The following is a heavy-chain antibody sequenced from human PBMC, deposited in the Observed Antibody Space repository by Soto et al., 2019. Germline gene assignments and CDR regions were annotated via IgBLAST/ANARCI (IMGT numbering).Heavy chain of an antibody. J-gene: IGHJ4*02. D-gene: IGHD1-26*01. CDR2: INHSGSI. V-gene: IGHV4-34*01. CDR1: GGSYSGYY. CDR3: ARGEGDVGPVRARSDY. Sequence: ETLSLTCAVYGGSYSGYYWSWIRQSPGKGLEWVGEINHSGSINYNPSLKSRVTISVDTSKNQFSLKLSSVTAADTAVYYCARGEGDVGPVRARSDYWGQGTLVTVSS.